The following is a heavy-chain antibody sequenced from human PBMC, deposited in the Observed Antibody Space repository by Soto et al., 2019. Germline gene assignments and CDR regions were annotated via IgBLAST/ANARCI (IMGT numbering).Heavy chain of an antibody. CDR2: IWYDGSNK. V-gene: IGHV3-33*06. CDR3: AKPRGRSITMIVVVPFDY. D-gene: IGHD3-22*01. J-gene: IGHJ4*02. Sequence: GGSLRLSCAASGFTFSSYGMHWVRQAPGKGLEWVAVIWYDGSNKYYADSVKGRFTISRDNSKNTLYLQMNSLRAEDTAVYYCAKPRGRSITMIVVVPFDYWGQGTLVTVS. CDR1: GFTFSSYG.